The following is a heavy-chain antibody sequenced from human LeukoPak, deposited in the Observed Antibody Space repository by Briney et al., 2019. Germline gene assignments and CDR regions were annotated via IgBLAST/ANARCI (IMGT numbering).Heavy chain of an antibody. CDR3: VRGLDYFDY. CDR2: ISSSSTYI. J-gene: IGHJ4*02. CDR1: GFTFSSYS. V-gene: IGHV3-21*04. Sequence: GGSLRLSCAASGFTFSSYSMNWVRQAPGKGLEWVSSISSSSTYIYYADSVKGRFTFSRDNSKNTLHLQMNSLRAEDTAVYYCVRGLDYFDYWGQGTLVTVSS. D-gene: IGHD6-6*01.